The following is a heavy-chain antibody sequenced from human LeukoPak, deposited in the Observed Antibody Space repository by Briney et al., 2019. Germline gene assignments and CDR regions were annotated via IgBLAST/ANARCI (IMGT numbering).Heavy chain of an antibody. CDR2: IKSDGSST. Sequence: GGSLRLSCAASGFTFSSYWMHWVRQAPGKGLVWVSRIKSDGSSTSYADSVKGRFTISRDNSKNTLYLQVNSLRAEDTAVYYCAKGNGYSYGRYYFDYWGQGTLVTVSS. J-gene: IGHJ4*02. D-gene: IGHD5-18*01. CDR1: GFTFSSYW. CDR3: AKGNGYSYGRYYFDY. V-gene: IGHV3-74*01.